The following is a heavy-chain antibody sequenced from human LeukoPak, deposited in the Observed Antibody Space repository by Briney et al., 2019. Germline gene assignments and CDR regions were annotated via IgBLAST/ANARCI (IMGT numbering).Heavy chain of an antibody. D-gene: IGHD2-21*02. CDR3: ARACGGDCYLSDY. CDR1: GFTFSSYS. J-gene: IGHJ4*02. Sequence: GGSLRLSCAAFGFTFSSYSMNWVSQAPGKGLEWVSSISVSSSYIYYADSVKGRFTISRDNAKNSLYLQLNSLRVEDTAVYYCARACGGDCYLSDYWGQGTLVTVSS. CDR2: ISVSSSYI. V-gene: IGHV3-21*01.